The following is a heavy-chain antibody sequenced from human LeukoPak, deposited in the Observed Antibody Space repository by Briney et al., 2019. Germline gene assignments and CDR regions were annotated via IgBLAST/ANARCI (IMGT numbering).Heavy chain of an antibody. CDR3: AKRPGKAAAGPFDP. CDR2: ISSGDGIT. Sequence: GSLRLSCAASGFSFSDYAMTWVRQAPGKGLGWVSTISSGDGITYYADSVKGRFTISRDDSKNTLYLQMNSLRAGDTAIYYCAKRPGKAAAGPFDPWGQGTLVTVSS. J-gene: IGHJ5*02. V-gene: IGHV3-23*01. CDR1: GFSFSDYA. D-gene: IGHD6-13*01.